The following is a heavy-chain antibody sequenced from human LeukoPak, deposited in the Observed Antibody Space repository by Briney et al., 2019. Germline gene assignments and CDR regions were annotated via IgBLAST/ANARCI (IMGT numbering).Heavy chain of an antibody. D-gene: IGHD2-8*01. Sequence: PGGSLRLSCAASGFTFSNYWMSWVRQAPGKGLEWVANIKQDGSEKYYVDSVKGRFTLSRDNAKNSLYLQVNSLRAEDTAVYYCATEGGDDKYKNGLGSYFDYWGQGTLVTVSS. CDR3: ATEGGDDKYKNGLGSYFDY. CDR1: GFTFSNYW. V-gene: IGHV3-7*01. J-gene: IGHJ4*02. CDR2: IKQDGSEK.